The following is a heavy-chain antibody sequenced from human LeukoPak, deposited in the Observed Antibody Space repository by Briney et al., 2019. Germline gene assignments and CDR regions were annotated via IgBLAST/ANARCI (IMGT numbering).Heavy chain of an antibody. V-gene: IGHV1-69*04. CDR3: ARGYMGYYDSSGYYDDAFDI. Sequence: VASVKVSCKASGGTFSSYAISWVRQAPGQGLEWMGRIIPILGIANYAQKFQGRVTITADESTSTAYMELSSLRSEDTAVYYCARGYMGYYDSSGYYDDAFDIWGQGTMVTVSS. D-gene: IGHD3-22*01. CDR1: GGTFSSYA. J-gene: IGHJ3*02. CDR2: IIPILGIA.